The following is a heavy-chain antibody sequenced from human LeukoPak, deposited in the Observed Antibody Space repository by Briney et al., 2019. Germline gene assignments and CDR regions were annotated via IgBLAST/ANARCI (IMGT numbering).Heavy chain of an antibody. J-gene: IGHJ4*02. CDR2: IIPIFGMA. CDR1: GGTVISYA. V-gene: IGHV1-69*13. CDR3: ARGDSSGYYGVY. Sequence: SVKVFCKASGGTVISYAISWVRQATGQGLEWMRGIIPIFGMANIAQKSQGRVTITADESTSTAYMELSSLRSEDTGVYYCARGDSSGYYGVYWGQGNLVTVSS. D-gene: IGHD3-22*01.